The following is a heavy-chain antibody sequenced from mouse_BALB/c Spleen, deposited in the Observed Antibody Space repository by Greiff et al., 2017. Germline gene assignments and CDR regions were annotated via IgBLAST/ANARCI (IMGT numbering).Heavy chain of an antibody. Sequence: EVKLVESGAELVKPGASVKLSCTASGFNIKDTYMHWVKQRPEQGLEWIGRIDLANGNTKYDPKFQGKATITADTSSNTAYLQLSSLTSEDTAVYYYDRRYGSSYVFDYWGQGTTLTVSS. D-gene: IGHD1-1*01. J-gene: IGHJ2*01. CDR1: GFNIKDTY. CDR3: DRRYGSSYVFDY. CDR2: IDLANGNT. V-gene: IGHV14-3*02.